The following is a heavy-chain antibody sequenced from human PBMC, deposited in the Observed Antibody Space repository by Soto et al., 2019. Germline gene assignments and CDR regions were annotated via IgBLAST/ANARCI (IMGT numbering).Heavy chain of an antibody. CDR1: GFTFNIYA. J-gene: IGHJ4*02. V-gene: IGHV3-23*01. CDR2: TGATGRTT. CDR3: ATVHNTSRSFDY. Sequence: GGSLRLSCAASGFTFNIYAMTWVRQAPGKGLEWVSTTGATGRTTYYSDSVKGRFTVSRDNSKNTLDLQMSNLRAEDTAVYYCATVHNTSRSFDYWGQGTLVTVYS. D-gene: IGHD1-20*01.